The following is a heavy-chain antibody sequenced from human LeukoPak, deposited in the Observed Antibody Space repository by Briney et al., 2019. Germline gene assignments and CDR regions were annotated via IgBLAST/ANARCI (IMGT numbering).Heavy chain of an antibody. CDR2: INPSGGST. V-gene: IGHV1-46*01. J-gene: IGHJ4*02. Sequence: ASVKVSCKASGYTFTSYYLYWVRQAPGQGLEWMGVINPSGGSTTSAQKFQGRVTMTRDTSTSTVYIGLRSLRSEDTAVYYCARGPGPADDGGGYCFDYWGQGTLVTVSS. D-gene: IGHD3-22*01. CDR1: GYTFTSYY. CDR3: ARGPGPADDGGGYCFDY.